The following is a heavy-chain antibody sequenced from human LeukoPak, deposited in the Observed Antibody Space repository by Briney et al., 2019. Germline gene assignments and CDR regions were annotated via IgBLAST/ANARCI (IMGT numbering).Heavy chain of an antibody. D-gene: IGHD3-22*01. J-gene: IGHJ3*02. CDR2: IRQDGSEK. V-gene: IGHV3-7*01. CDR1: GFTFSSYW. CDR3: ASDYYDSSGTYAFDI. Sequence: GGSLRLSCAASGFTFSSYWMSWVRQAPGKGLEWVANIRQDGSEKYYVDSVKGRFTISRDNAKNSLYLQMNSLRAEDTAVYYCASDYYDSSGTYAFDIWGQGTMVTVSS.